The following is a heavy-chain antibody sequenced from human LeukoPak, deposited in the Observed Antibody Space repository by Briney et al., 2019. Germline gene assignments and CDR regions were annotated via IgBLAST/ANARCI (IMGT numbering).Heavy chain of an antibody. D-gene: IGHD1-26*01. V-gene: IGHV7-4-1*02. CDR2: INTNTGNP. CDR3: ARSILPWRRPFDI. J-gene: IGHJ3*02. CDR1: GYTFTSYY. Sequence: VASVKVSCKASGYTFTSYYMHWVRQAPGQGLEWMGWINTNTGNPTYAQGFTGRFVFSLDTSVSTAYLQISSLKAEDTAVYYCARSILPWRRPFDIWGQGTMVTVSS.